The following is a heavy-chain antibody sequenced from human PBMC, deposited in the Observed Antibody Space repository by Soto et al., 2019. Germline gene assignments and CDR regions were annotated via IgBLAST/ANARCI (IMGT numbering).Heavy chain of an antibody. J-gene: IGHJ6*02. Sequence: QVQLVESGGGVVQPGRSLRLSCAASGFTFSSYGMHWVRQAPGKGLEWVAVIWYDGSNKYYADSVKGRSTISGDNSKNTLYLQMNILRAEDTAVYYCARVSAIRDVWGQGATITVSS. V-gene: IGHV3-33*01. CDR2: IWYDGSNK. D-gene: IGHD5-18*01. CDR3: ARVSAIRDV. CDR1: GFTFSSYG.